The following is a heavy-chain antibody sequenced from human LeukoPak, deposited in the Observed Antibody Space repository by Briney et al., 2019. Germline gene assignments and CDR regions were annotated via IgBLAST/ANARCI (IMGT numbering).Heavy chain of an antibody. CDR2: IIPIFGTA. D-gene: IGHD2-2*01. V-gene: IGHV1-69*05. CDR1: GGTFSSYA. J-gene: IGHJ6*03. Sequence: GASVKVSCKASGGTFSSYAISWVRQAPGQGLEWMGGIIPIFGTANYAQKFQGRVTITTDESTSTAYMELSSLRSEDTAVYYCARVPRASCPTCLDYMDVWGKGTTVTVSS. CDR3: ARVPRASCPTCLDYMDV.